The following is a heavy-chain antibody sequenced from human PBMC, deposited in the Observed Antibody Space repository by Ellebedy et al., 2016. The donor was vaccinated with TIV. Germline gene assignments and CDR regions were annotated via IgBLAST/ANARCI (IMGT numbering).Heavy chain of an antibody. J-gene: IGHJ4*02. D-gene: IGHD5-18*01. V-gene: IGHV4-34*01. CDR3: ARGGYSYGRRHSELDY. CDR1: GGSFSGYY. Sequence: SETLSLXXAVYGGSFSGYYWSWIRQPPGKGLEWVGEINPSGGTNYNPSLKSRVTISADTSKNQFSLKLNSVTAADTAVYYCARGGYSYGRRHSELDYWGQGTLVTVSS. CDR2: INPSGGT.